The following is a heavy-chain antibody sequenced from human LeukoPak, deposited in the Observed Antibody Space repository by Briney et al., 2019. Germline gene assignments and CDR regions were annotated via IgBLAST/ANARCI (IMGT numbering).Heavy chain of an antibody. CDR1: GYTLTGYY. CDR2: INPNSGGT. Sequence: ASVKVSCKASGYTLTGYYMHWVRQAPGQGLEWMGWINPNSGGTNYAQKFQGRVTMTRSTSINTAYMELSSLRSEDTAVYYCARGSSRSFDIWGLGTMVTVSS. CDR3: ARGSSRSFDI. V-gene: IGHV1-2*02. D-gene: IGHD3-10*01. J-gene: IGHJ3*02.